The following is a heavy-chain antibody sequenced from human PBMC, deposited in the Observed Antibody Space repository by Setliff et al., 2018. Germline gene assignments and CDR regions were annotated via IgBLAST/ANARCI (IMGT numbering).Heavy chain of an antibody. J-gene: IGHJ4*02. D-gene: IGHD6-13*01. CDR3: ARAPLQPAERTFDR. CDR2: ICYSGTN. Sequence: SETLSLTCTVSGDSLSNAPYYWNWIRHLPGKGLDWIGYICYSGTNHYNPSLEGRVSFSIDTSRNQFSLTLKSVTAADTAVYYCARAPLQPAERTFDRWGPGTLVTVSS. CDR1: GDSLSNAPYY. V-gene: IGHV4-30-4*01.